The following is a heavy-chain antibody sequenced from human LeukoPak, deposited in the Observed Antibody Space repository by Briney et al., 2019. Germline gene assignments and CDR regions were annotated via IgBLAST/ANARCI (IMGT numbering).Heavy chain of an antibody. J-gene: IGHJ3*02. Sequence: SETLFLTCAVSGGSISSGGNSWGWIRQPPGKGLEFIRYIYHTGSTNYNPSLKSRVAISVDRSKNQFSLTLTSVTAAATAVDYCARGSVYESSTFDIWGEDTMVTVSS. CDR1: GGSISSGGNS. D-gene: IGHD3-22*01. V-gene: IGHV4-30-2*01. CDR2: IYHTGST. CDR3: ARGSVYESSTFDI.